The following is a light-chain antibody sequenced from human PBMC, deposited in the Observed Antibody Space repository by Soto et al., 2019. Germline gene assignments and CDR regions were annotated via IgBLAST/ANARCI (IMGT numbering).Light chain of an antibody. CDR1: SADVGAYNS. V-gene: IGLV2-14*03. CDR2: DVS. Sequence: QSVLTQPASVSGSPGQSITISCTGTSADVGAYNSVSWYQHHPGKAPKLIIYDVSSRSSGVSSRFSGSKSDNTASLTISGLQADDEADYYCKSYTSRRTYVFGTGTKVTV. CDR3: KSYTSRRTYV. J-gene: IGLJ1*01.